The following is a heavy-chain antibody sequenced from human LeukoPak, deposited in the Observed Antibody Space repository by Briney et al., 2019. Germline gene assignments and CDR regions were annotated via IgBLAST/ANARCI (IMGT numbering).Heavy chain of an antibody. CDR2: VSYDGSNK. D-gene: IGHD2-21*01. CDR1: GFIFSKYV. CDR3: ARDGPAVIFFGYFEY. V-gene: IGHV3-30*03. J-gene: IGHJ4*02. Sequence: PGGSLRLSCAASGFIFSKYVMHWVRQAPGKGLEWVATVSYDGSNKYYADSVKGRFTISRDNSKNTLYLQMGSLKGEDTAVYYCARDGPAVIFFGYFEYWGQGTLVTVSS.